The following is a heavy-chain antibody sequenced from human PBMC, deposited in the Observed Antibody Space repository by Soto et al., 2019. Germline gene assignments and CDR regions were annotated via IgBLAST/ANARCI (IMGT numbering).Heavy chain of an antibody. CDR1: GYTFTNYG. Sequence: ASVEVSCKASGYTFTNYGINWVRQAPGQGLEWVAWISGYNGNTNYAQKVQGRVTMTTDTSTSTAYMELRSLRSDDTAVYYCARQSEWLFDMDVWGQGTTVTVSS. CDR2: ISGYNGNT. D-gene: IGHD3-3*01. J-gene: IGHJ6*02. V-gene: IGHV1-18*01. CDR3: ARQSEWLFDMDV.